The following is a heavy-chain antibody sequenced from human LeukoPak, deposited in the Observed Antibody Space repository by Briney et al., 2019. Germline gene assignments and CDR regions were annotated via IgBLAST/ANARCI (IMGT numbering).Heavy chain of an antibody. V-gene: IGHV1-18*01. CDR2: ISAYNGNT. J-gene: IGHJ4*02. CDR3: ARDGGYYDSSGYYSN. D-gene: IGHD3-22*01. Sequence: ASVKVSCKASGYTFTSYDINWVRQAPGQGLEWMGWISAYNGNTNYAQKLQGRVTMTTDTSTSTAYMELRSLRSDDTAVYYCARDGGYYDSSGYYSNWGQGTLVTVSS. CDR1: GYTFTSYD.